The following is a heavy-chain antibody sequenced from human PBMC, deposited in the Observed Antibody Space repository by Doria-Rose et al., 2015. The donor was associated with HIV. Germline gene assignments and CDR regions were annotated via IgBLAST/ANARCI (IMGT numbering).Heavy chain of an antibody. D-gene: IGHD6-13*01. Sequence: SWIRQPPGKGLEWIGEINHSGSTNYNPSLESRVTISVDTSKNQFSLKLTSVTAADTAVYYCARGRVDYSSSLFWYFDLWGRGTLVTVSS. J-gene: IGHJ2*01. V-gene: IGHV4-34*01. CDR2: INHSGST. CDR3: ARGRVDYSSSLFWYFDL.